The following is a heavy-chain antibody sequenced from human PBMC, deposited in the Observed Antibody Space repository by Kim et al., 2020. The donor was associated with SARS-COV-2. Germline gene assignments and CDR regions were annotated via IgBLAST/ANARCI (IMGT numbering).Heavy chain of an antibody. D-gene: IGHD6-19*01. V-gene: IGHV5-51*01. CDR3: ARRNRGWSGSYYYYGMDV. J-gene: IGHJ6*02. Sequence: GESLKISCKGSGYSFTSYWIGWVRQMPGKGLEWMGIIYPGDSDTRYSPSFQGQVTISADKSISTAYLQWSSLKASDTAMYYCARRNRGWSGSYYYYGMDVWGQGTTVTVSS. CDR2: IYPGDSDT. CDR1: GYSFTSYW.